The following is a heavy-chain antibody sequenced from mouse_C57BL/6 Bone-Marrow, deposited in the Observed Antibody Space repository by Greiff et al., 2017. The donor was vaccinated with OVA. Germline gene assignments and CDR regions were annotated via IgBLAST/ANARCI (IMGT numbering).Heavy chain of an antibody. Sequence: EVKLLESGGDLVKPGGSLKLSCAASGFTFSSYGMSWVRQTPDKRLEWVATISSGGSYTSYPDSVKGRFTISRDNAKNTLYLQMSSLKSEETAMYYCAGHGPSYYSNFAWFAYWGQGTLVTVSA. V-gene: IGHV5-6*01. CDR1: GFTFSSYG. CDR2: ISSGGSYT. J-gene: IGHJ3*01. D-gene: IGHD2-5*01. CDR3: AGHGPSYYSNFAWFAY.